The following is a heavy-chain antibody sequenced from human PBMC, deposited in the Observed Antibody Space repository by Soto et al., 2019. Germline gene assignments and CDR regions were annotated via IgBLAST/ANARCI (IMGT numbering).Heavy chain of an antibody. J-gene: IGHJ4*02. CDR3: ALSGGYCSSTSCPPYYFDY. V-gene: IGHV3-23*01. CDR2: ISGSGGST. D-gene: IGHD2-2*01. CDR1: GFTFSSYA. Sequence: GGSLRLSCAASGFTFSSYAMSWVRQAPGKGLEWVSAISGSGGSTYYADSVKGRFTISRDNSKNTLYLQMNSLRAEDTAVYYCALSGGYCSSTSCPPYYFDYWGQGTLVTVSS.